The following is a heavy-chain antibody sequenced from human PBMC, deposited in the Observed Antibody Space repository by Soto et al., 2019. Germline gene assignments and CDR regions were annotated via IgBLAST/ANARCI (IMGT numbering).Heavy chain of an antibody. CDR3: ARPSPQDYGDYVSVF. CDR2: MNPNSGNT. V-gene: IGHV1-8*01. D-gene: IGHD4-17*01. Sequence: QVQLVQSGAEVKKPGASVKVSCKASGYTFTSYDINWVRQATGQGLEWMGWMNPNSGNTGYAQKFQGRVTMTRNTSISTAYMELSIVRSEDTAVYYCARPSPQDYGDYVSVFWGQGTLVTVSS. J-gene: IGHJ4*02. CDR1: GYTFTSYD.